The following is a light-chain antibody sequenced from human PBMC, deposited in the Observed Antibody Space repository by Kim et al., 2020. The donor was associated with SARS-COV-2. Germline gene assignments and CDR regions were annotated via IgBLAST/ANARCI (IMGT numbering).Light chain of an antibody. V-gene: IGKV1-33*01. Sequence: DIQLTQSPSSLSESVGDRVTITCQASQGITNFLNWYQQKPGKAPKLLIYDASNLEPGVPSKFSGGGSGTDFTFTISSLQPEDVATYYCQQYDNLPLTFGGGNKLEI. CDR2: DAS. CDR1: QGITNF. CDR3: QQYDNLPLT. J-gene: IGKJ4*01.